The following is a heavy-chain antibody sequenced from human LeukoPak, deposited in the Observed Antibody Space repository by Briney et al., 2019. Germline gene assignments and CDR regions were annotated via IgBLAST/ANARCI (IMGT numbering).Heavy chain of an antibody. V-gene: IGHV1-2*02. CDR2: INPNSGAT. CDR1: GYTFTGYY. D-gene: IGHD1-1*01. J-gene: IGHJ4*02. CDR3: TRAKRVIFDY. Sequence: ASVKISCKASGYTFTGYYMHWVRQAPGQGLEWMGWINPNSGATLYAQKFQGRVTMTRDTSINTAYMELSSLRSDDTAVYYCTRAKRVIFDYWGQGTLVTVSS.